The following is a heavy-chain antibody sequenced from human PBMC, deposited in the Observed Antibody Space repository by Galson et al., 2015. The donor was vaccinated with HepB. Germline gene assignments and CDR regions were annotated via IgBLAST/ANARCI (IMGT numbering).Heavy chain of an antibody. V-gene: IGHV1-18*01. CDR2: INAYDGNT. CDR1: GFNLNNFG. J-gene: IGHJ4*02. D-gene: IGHD6-13*01. Sequence: SVKVSCKASGFNLNNFGITWVRQAPGQGLEWMGWINAYDGNTNYAQRLQGRVTMTTDTSTSTAYMELRSLRYDDTAVYYCGRLGAAAGFLGYWDQGTLVTVSS. CDR3: GRLGAAAGFLGY.